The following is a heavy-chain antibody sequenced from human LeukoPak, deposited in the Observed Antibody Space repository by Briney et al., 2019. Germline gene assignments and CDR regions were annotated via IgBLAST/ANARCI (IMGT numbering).Heavy chain of an antibody. CDR3: ASKAGTSFDY. CDR2: IYYSGST. Sequence: SETLSLTCTVSGGSISSSSYYWGWIRQPPGKGLEWIGRIYYSGSTYYNPSLKSRVTISVDTSKNQFSLKLSSVTAADTAVYYCASKAGTSFDYWGQGTLVTVSS. D-gene: IGHD2-2*01. V-gene: IGHV4-39*01. J-gene: IGHJ4*02. CDR1: GGSISSSSYY.